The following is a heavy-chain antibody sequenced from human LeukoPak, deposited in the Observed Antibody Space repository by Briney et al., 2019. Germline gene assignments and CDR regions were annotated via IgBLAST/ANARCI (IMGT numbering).Heavy chain of an antibody. CDR1: GFTFSSYA. D-gene: IGHD3-10*01. V-gene: IGHV3-23*01. CDR3: AKESLLWFGEFKRSGRAPLGPFDP. J-gene: IGHJ5*02. CDR2: ISGSGGST. Sequence: GGPLRLSCAASGFTFSSYAMSWVRQAPGKGLEWVSAISGSGGSTYYADSVKGRFTISRDNSKNTLYLQMNSLRAEDTAVYYCAKESLLWFGEFKRSGRAPLGPFDPWGQGTLVTVSS.